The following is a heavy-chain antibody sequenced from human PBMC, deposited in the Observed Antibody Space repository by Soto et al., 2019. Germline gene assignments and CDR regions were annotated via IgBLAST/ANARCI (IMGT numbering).Heavy chain of an antibody. CDR3: AKYSGGTMEDY. J-gene: IGHJ4*02. CDR2: ISHSGYN. Sequence: QLQLQESGPGLVKPSETLSLTCTVSGVSMTNSNYHWGWIRQPPGKGLEWIGSISHSGYNHYNPSLKSRVTISIATSQNQFSLRLSPGTAADTAVYYCAKYSGGTMEDYWGPGTLVIVSS. V-gene: IGHV4-39*01. D-gene: IGHD3-10*01. CDR1: GVSMTNSNYH.